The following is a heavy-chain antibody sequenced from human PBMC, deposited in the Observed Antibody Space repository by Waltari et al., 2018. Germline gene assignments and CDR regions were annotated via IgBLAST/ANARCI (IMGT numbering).Heavy chain of an antibody. D-gene: IGHD2-15*01. CDR2: IWNDGSNE. J-gene: IGHJ4*02. V-gene: IGHV3-33*01. CDR3: ASQSTTLFDY. Sequence: QVQLVESGGGVVQPGRSLSLSCAASGFTFSRFGLHWVPPAPGKGLEWVAVIWNDGSNEYYVDSVKGRFTISRDNSKNTLYLQMNSLRAEDSAVYYCASQSTTLFDYWGQGTLVTVSS. CDR1: GFTFSRFG.